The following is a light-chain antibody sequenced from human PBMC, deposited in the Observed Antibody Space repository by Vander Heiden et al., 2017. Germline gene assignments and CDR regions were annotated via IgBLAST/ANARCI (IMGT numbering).Light chain of an antibody. V-gene: IGLV2-11*01. CDR3: CSYAGTYTWV. Sequence: QSALTQPRSVSGSPGQSATIPCPGTSNDVGDYTSGSWYQQLPGKAPKLMIYDVSERPSGVPDRFSGSKSGNTASLTISGLQTEDEADYYCCSYAGTYTWVFGGGTQLTVL. CDR2: DVS. CDR1: SNDVGDYTS. J-gene: IGLJ3*02.